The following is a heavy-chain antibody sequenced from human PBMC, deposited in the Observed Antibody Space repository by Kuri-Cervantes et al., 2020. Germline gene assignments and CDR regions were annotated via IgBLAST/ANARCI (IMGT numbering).Heavy chain of an antibody. CDR2: ISYDGSNK. CDR1: GYTFSSYG. CDR3: ANGIGYYYDSSGKGFDY. Sequence: GESLKISCAASGYTFSSYGMHWVRQAPGKGLEWVAVISYDGSNKYYADSVKGRFTISRDNSKNTLYLQMNSLRAEDTAVYYCANGIGYYYDSSGKGFDYWGQGPLVTVSS. V-gene: IGHV3-30*18. D-gene: IGHD3-22*01. J-gene: IGHJ4*02.